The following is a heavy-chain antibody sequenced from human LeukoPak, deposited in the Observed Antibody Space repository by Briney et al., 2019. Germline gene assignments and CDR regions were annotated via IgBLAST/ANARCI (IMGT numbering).Heavy chain of an antibody. J-gene: IGHJ4*02. V-gene: IGHV3-30*03. D-gene: IGHD6-13*01. CDR1: GFTFSSYS. CDR2: ISYDGSNK. Sequence: GGSLRLSCAASGFTFSSYSMHWVRQAPGKGLEWVAVISYDGSNKYYADSVKGRFTISRDNSKNTLYLQMNSLRAEDTAVYYCARGSAAVDYWGQGTLVTVSS. CDR3: ARGSAAVDY.